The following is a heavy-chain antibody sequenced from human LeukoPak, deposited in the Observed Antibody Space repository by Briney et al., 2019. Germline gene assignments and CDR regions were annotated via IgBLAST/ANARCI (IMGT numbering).Heavy chain of an antibody. J-gene: IGHJ4*02. Sequence: GGSLRLSCAASGFTFSSYAMSWVRQAPGKGLEWVSAISGSGTRTYYADSVKGRFTISRDNSKNTVYLQMNSPSAEDAAVYYCVKDYGWVQYANWGQGTMVTVCS. V-gene: IGHV3-23*01. CDR1: GFTFSSYA. D-gene: IGHD5-24*01. CDR3: VKDYGWVQYAN. CDR2: ISGSGTRT.